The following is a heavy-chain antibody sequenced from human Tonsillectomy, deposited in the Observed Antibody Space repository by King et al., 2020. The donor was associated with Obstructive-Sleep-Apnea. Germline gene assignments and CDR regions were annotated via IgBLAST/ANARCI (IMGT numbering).Heavy chain of an antibody. Sequence: QLQESGPGLVKASETLSLTCSVSGDSINRSFFYWGWIRQSPGKGLEWIGTIYYSGSTYYNPSLNSRVTISVDTSKNQFSLKLTSVTAADTAVYYCARVGGVYSGSYCIDYRGQGTLVIVSS. CDR3: ARVGGVYSGSYCIDY. CDR1: GDSINRSFFY. V-gene: IGHV4-39*07. CDR2: IYYSGST. D-gene: IGHD1-26*01. J-gene: IGHJ4*02.